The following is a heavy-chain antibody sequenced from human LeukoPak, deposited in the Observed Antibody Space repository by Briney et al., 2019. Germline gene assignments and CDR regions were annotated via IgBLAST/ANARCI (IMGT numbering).Heavy chain of an antibody. D-gene: IGHD3-22*01. CDR2: INHSGST. CDR3: ARGPLSYYDSSGYYWFDP. J-gene: IGHJ5*02. CDR1: GGSISSYY. Sequence: SETLSLTCTVSGGSISSYYWSWIRQPPGKGLEWIGEINHSGSTNYNPSLKSRVTISVDTSKNQFSLKLSSVTAADTAVYYCARGPLSYYDSSGYYWFDPWGQGTLVTVSS. V-gene: IGHV4-34*01.